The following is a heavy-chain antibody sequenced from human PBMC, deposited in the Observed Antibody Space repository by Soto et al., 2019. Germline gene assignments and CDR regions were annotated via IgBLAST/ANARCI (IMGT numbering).Heavy chain of an antibody. CDR2: IGTAGDT. V-gene: IGHV3-13*01. D-gene: IGHD2-21*01. CDR1: GFTFSSYD. CDR3: ARGNCGGDCIDYAFDI. J-gene: IGHJ3*02. Sequence: PGGSLRLSCAASGFTFSSYDMHWVRQATGKGLEWVSAIGTAGDTYYLGSVKGRFTISRENAKNSLYLQMNSLRAGDTAVYYCARGNCGGDCIDYAFDIWGQGTMVTVSS.